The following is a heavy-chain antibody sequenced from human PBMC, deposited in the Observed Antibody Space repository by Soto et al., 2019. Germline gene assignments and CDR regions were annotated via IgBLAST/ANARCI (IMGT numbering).Heavy chain of an antibody. CDR1: GGTFSSYT. Sequence: SVKVSCKASGGTFSSYTISWVRQAPGQGLEWMGRIIPILGIANYAQKFQGRVTITADKSTSTAYMELSSLRSEDTAVYYCARDRGAMVAYYYYYMDVWGKGTTVTVSS. CDR3: ARDRGAMVAYYYYYMDV. V-gene: IGHV1-69*04. D-gene: IGHD5-18*01. J-gene: IGHJ6*03. CDR2: IIPILGIA.